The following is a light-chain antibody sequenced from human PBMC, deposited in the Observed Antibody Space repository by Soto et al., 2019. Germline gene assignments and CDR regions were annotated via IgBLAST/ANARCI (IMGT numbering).Light chain of an antibody. CDR2: KDS. J-gene: IGLJ2*01. Sequence: SYELTQPPSVSVSPGQTARITCSGDALPNQYAYWYHQKPGQAPVLVIYKDSERPSGIPERFSGSSSGTTVTLTISGVQAEDEADYYCQSADSSGTYPIFGGGTKLTVL. V-gene: IGLV3-25*03. CDR3: QSADSSGTYPI. CDR1: ALPNQY.